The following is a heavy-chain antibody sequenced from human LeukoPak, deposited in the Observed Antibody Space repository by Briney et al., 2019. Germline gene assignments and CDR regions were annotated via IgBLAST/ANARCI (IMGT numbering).Heavy chain of an antibody. CDR3: ARGGGVNAFDS. J-gene: IGHJ4*02. V-gene: IGHV3-73*01. CDR2: IRSKANSYAT. CDR1: GFTFSGSA. D-gene: IGHD3-16*01. Sequence: PGGSLRLSCAASGFTFSGSAMHWVRQASGKGLEWVGRIRSKANSYATAYAASVKGRFTISRDDSKNTAYLQMNSLRAEDTAVYFCARGGGVNAFDSWGQGTLVTVSS.